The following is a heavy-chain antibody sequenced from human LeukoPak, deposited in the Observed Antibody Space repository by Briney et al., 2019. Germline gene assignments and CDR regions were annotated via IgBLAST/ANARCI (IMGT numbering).Heavy chain of an antibody. D-gene: IGHD1-26*01. Sequence: GASVTVSCKASGYTFTSYYMHWVRQAPGKGLEGMGIINPSGGNTSYVEKFQGRVTMTRDMSTSTVHMELSSLRSEDTAVYYCAREPGIGGRYYFDYWGQGTLVTVSS. V-gene: IGHV1-46*01. CDR3: AREPGIGGRYYFDY. CDR2: INPSGGNT. J-gene: IGHJ4*02. CDR1: GYTFTSYY.